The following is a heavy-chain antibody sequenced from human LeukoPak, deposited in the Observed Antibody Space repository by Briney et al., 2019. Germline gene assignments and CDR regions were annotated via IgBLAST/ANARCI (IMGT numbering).Heavy chain of an antibody. Sequence: GGSLRLSCSASGFTFSSYAMHWVRQAPGKGLEYVSAISSNAGSTYYADSVKGRFTISRDNSKNTLYLQMSSLRAEDTAVYYCVKDGAFYGSGSYGEYYYYGMDVWGKGTTVTVSS. CDR2: ISSNAGST. CDR1: GFTFSSYA. V-gene: IGHV3-64D*06. J-gene: IGHJ6*04. CDR3: VKDGAFYGSGSYGEYYYYGMDV. D-gene: IGHD3-10*01.